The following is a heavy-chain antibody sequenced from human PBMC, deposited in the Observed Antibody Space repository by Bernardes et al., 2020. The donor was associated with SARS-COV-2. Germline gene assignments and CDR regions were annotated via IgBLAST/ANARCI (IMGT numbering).Heavy chain of an antibody. J-gene: IGHJ4*02. CDR2: VSYRGSN. CDR3: PAYMKGGGGVRY. CDR1: YGSVSNDPYH. D-gene: IGHD3-16*01. V-gene: IGHV4-61*03. Sequence: SETLSLTCTVSYGSVSNDPYHWSWIRQPPGKGLEWIGHVSYRGSNKYNPSLNSRVTISQDSSKNHFSLKLTSVTPADSAVYYCPAYMKGGGGVRYWEQRILVNVSS.